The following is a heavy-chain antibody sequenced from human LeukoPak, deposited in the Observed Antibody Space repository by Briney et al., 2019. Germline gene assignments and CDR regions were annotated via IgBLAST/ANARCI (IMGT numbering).Heavy chain of an antibody. V-gene: IGHV4-30-4*08. CDR3: AREGTIFEMGVDY. J-gene: IGHJ4*02. Sequence: SETLSRTCTVSGGSISSGDYYWSWIRQPPGKGLEWIGYIYYSGSAYYNPSLKSRVTISVDTSKNQFSLKLSSVTAADTAVYYCAREGTIFEMGVDYWGQGTLVTVSS. CDR1: GGSISSGDYY. CDR2: IYYSGSA. D-gene: IGHD3-3*01.